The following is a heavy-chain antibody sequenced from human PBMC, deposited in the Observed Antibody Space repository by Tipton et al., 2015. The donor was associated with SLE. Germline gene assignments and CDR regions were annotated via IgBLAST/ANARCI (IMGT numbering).Heavy chain of an antibody. CDR2: FYYSGNT. J-gene: IGHJ4*02. D-gene: IGHD3-22*01. Sequence: LRLSCTVSGDSISSSSYYWGWIRQPPGKGLEWIGAFYYSGNTYFNPSLKRRVTISVDTSKNQFSLRLSSVTAADTAVYYCAREYYDSRGYTLVGDWGQGALVTVSS. V-gene: IGHV4-39*07. CDR3: AREYYDSRGYTLVGD. CDR1: GDSISSSSYY.